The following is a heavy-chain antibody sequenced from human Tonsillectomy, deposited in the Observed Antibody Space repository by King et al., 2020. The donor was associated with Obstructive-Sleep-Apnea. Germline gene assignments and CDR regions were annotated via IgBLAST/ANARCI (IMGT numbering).Heavy chain of an antibody. Sequence: VQLVESGGGLVQPGGSLRLSCAASGSTFSSYSMNWVRQAPGKGLEWVSYISSSSSTIYYADSVKGRFTISRDNAKNSLYLQMNSLRAEDTAVYYCARVGDIVATIQSYYFDYWGQGTLVTVSS. CDR2: ISSSSSTI. CDR3: ARVGDIVATIQSYYFDY. CDR1: GSTFSSYS. V-gene: IGHV3-48*04. J-gene: IGHJ4*02. D-gene: IGHD5-12*01.